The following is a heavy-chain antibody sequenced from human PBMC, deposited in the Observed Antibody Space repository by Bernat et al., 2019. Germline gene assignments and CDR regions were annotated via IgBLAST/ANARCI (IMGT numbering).Heavy chain of an antibody. CDR3: ARDSGDGGNSGSSYYYGMDV. V-gene: IGHV3-21*01. J-gene: IGHJ6*02. D-gene: IGHD4-23*01. Sequence: EVQLVESGGGLVKPGGSLRLSCAASGFTFSSYSMNWVRQAPGKGLEWVSSISSSSYIYYADSVKGRFTISRDNAKNSLYLQMNSLRAEDTAVYYCARDSGDGGNSGSSYYYGMDVWGQGTTVTVSS. CDR1: GFTFSSYS. CDR2: ISSSSYI.